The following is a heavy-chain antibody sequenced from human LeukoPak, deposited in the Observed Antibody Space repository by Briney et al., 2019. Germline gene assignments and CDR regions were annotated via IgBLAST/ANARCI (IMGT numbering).Heavy chain of an antibody. CDR2: IYYTGYT. D-gene: IGHD4-17*01. CDR1: GDSISSSSYY. CDR3: ARQGAVTPRRTRYYAMDV. J-gene: IGHJ6*02. Sequence: PSETLSLTCTVSGDSISSSSYYWGWIRQPPGTGLEWIGSIYYTGYTYDNPSLRSRITMSVDTPKNQFSLQLSSVTAADTAVYCCARQGAVTPRRTRYYAMDVWGPGTTVTVSS. V-gene: IGHV4-39*01.